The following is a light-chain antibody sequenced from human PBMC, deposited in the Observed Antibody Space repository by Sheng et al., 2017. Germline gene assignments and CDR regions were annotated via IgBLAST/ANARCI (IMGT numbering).Light chain of an antibody. CDR1: QGISKF. CDR3: QKCGSAPLT. V-gene: IGKV1-27*01. J-gene: IGKJ4*01. CDR2: GAS. Sequence: DIQMTQSPSSLSASIGDRVTISCRASQGISKFLAWYQQKPGKVPTLLIYGASTLQSGVSSRFSGSGSGTDFTLTISSLQPEDVATYYCQKCGSAPLTFGGGTKVEIK.